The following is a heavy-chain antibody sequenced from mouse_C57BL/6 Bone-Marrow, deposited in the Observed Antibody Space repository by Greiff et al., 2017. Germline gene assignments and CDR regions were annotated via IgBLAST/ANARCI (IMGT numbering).Heavy chain of an antibody. CDR3: AREGDYDYDAPYFDY. CDR1: GYTFTGYW. V-gene: IGHV1-9*01. J-gene: IGHJ2*01. CDR2: ILPGSGST. D-gene: IGHD2-4*01. Sequence: VQLQQSGAELMKPGASVKLSCKATGYTFTGYWIEWVKQRPGHGLEWIGEILPGSGSTNYNEKFKGKATFTADTSSNTAYRQLSSLTTEDSAIYDCAREGDYDYDAPYFDYWGQGTTLTVSS.